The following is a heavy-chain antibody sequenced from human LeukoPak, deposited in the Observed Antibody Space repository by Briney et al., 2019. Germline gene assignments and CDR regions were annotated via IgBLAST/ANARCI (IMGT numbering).Heavy chain of an antibody. D-gene: IGHD3-9*01. CDR3: ARGGRRYFDYFDY. CDR1: GYTFTSYA. V-gene: IGHV1-3*04. CDR2: INTGNGNT. Sequence: ASVKVSCKASGYTFTSYAMHWVRQAPGQRLEWMGWINTGNGNTKYSQKFQGRVTITRDISASTAYMELSSLRSEDTAVYYCARGGRRYFDYFDYWGQGTLVTVSS. J-gene: IGHJ4*02.